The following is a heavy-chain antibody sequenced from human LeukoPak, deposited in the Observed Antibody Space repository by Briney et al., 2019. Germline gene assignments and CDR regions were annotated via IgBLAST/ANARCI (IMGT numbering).Heavy chain of an antibody. J-gene: IGHJ3*02. CDR2: ISYDGSNK. D-gene: IGHD3-22*01. CDR1: GFTFSSYG. Sequence: PGGSLRLSCAASGFTFSSYGMYWVRQAPGKGLEWVAVISYDGSNKYYADSVKGRFTISRDNSKNTLYLQMNSLRAEDTAVYYCANIYLYDSSGYDAFDIWGQGTMVTVSS. V-gene: IGHV3-30*18. CDR3: ANIYLYDSSGYDAFDI.